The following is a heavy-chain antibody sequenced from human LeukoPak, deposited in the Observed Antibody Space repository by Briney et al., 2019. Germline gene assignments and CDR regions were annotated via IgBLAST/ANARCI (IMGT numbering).Heavy chain of an antibody. V-gene: IGHV3-7*01. CDR2: IRQDGSDK. CDR1: GFTFSSYA. D-gene: IGHD6-13*01. J-gene: IGHJ4*02. Sequence: PGGSLRLSCAASGFTFSSYAMSWVRQAPGKGLEWVANIRQDGSDKNYVDSVEGRFTISRDNAKRSLYLQMNSLRAEDTAVYYCAPPPIAATGNWGQGTLVTVSS. CDR3: APPPIAATGN.